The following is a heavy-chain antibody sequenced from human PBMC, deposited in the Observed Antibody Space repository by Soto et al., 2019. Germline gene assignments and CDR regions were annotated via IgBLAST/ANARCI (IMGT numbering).Heavy chain of an antibody. CDR3: ARGGIPPSGYGIAYAMDV. V-gene: IGHV4-39*01. CDR2: IYYSGST. Sequence: PWETLSLTCTVSGVSISGSRYYWGWIRQPPGRGLEWIGNIYYSGSTHYTPALKSRVTLSVDTSKNQFSLNLNSVTAADTAVYYCARGGIPPSGYGIAYAMDVWGQGTTVTVSS. D-gene: IGHD1-26*01. CDR1: GVSISGSRYY. J-gene: IGHJ6*02.